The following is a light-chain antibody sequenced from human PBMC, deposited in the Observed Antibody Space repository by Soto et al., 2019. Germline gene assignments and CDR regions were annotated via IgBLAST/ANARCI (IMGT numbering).Light chain of an antibody. V-gene: IGKV1-33*01. CDR1: QDISKY. CDR3: QQYDNLPIT. CDR2: DSS. Sequence: DLQMTQSPSYLSTSVGDRFIITCQASQDISKYLNWYQQKQGKAPNXXIYDSSNLETGVPSRFSGSGYGSDFNLTISSLQPEDIATYYCQQYDNLPITFGQGTRLEIK. J-gene: IGKJ5*01.